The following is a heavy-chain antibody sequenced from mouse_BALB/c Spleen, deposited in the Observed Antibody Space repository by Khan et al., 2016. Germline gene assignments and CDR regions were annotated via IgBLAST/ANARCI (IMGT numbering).Heavy chain of an antibody. CDR1: GFTFSDYY. V-gene: IGHV5-4*02. Sequence: EVELVASGGGLVTPGGSLKLSCAASGFTFSDYYMYWIRQTPEQRLEWVATISDGGDYTYYPDRVKGLFTLSRSHAKNHLYLQMTRVKSEDTAMYYCARDWPYAMDYWGKGTSVTVAS. CDR2: ISDGGDYT. J-gene: IGHJ4*01. CDR3: ARDWPYAMDY.